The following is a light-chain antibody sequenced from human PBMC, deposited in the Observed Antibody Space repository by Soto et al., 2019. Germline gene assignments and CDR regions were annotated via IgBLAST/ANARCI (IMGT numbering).Light chain of an antibody. CDR3: QSYDSSLSVVL. V-gene: IGLV1-40*01. CDR2: ENN. Sequence: QSVLTQPPSASATPGQRVAISCSGSSSNIGAGYGVHWYQQPPGRAPKVLMYENNKRPSGVPDRFSGSKSGTSASLAITGLQAEDEADYYCQSYDSSLSVVLFGGGTQLTVL. J-gene: IGLJ3*02. CDR1: SSNIGAGYG.